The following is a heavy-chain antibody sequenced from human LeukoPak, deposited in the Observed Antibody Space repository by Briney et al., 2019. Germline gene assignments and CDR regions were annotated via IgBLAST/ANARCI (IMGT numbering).Heavy chain of an antibody. J-gene: IGHJ4*02. Sequence: GRSLRLSCAASGFTFDDYAMHWDRQAPGKGLEWVSGISWNSGSIGYADSVKGRFTISRDNAKNSLYLQMNSLRAEDMGLYYCAKDIGGNWNGQAAFDYWGQGTLVTVSS. CDR3: AKDIGGNWNGQAAFDY. CDR1: GFTFDDYA. V-gene: IGHV3-9*03. D-gene: IGHD1-1*01. CDR2: ISWNSGSI.